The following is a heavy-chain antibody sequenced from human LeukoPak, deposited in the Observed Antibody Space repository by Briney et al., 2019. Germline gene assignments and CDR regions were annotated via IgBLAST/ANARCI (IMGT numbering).Heavy chain of an antibody. Sequence: GASVKVSCKASAYTFTGYYMHWVRQAPGQGLEWMGWINPNSGGTNYAQKFQGRVTMTRDTSISTAYMELSRLRSDDTAVYYCARTWRYCSSTSCYTHDYWGQGTLVTVSS. J-gene: IGHJ4*02. CDR1: AYTFTGYY. D-gene: IGHD2-2*02. V-gene: IGHV1-2*02. CDR3: ARTWRYCSSTSCYTHDY. CDR2: INPNSGGT.